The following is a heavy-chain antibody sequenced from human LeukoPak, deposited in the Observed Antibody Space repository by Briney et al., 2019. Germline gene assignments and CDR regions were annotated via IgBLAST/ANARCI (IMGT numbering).Heavy chain of an antibody. D-gene: IGHD6-19*01. CDR2: IWYDGSNK. CDR3: AKEGPTSGWYSGFDY. Sequence: GGSLRLSCAASGFTFSSYGMHWVRQAPGKGLEWVAAIWYDGSNKYYADSVKGRFTISRDDSKNTLYLQMNSLRAEDTAVYYCAKEGPTSGWYSGFDYWGQGTLVTVSS. CDR1: GFTFSSYG. J-gene: IGHJ4*02. V-gene: IGHV3-33*06.